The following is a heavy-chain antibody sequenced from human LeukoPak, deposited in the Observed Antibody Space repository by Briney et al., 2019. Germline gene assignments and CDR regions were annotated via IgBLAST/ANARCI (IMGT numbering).Heavy chain of an antibody. V-gene: IGHV3-23*01. CDR1: GFTFSEYA. CDR3: AKGQNWNDYYFDY. Sequence: GGSLRLSCAASGFTFSEYAMSWVRQAPGKGLEWVSAISGSGGSTYYADSVKGRFTISRDNSKNTLYLQMNSLRAEDTAVYYCAKGQNWNDYYFDYWGQGTLVTVSS. J-gene: IGHJ4*02. D-gene: IGHD1-1*01. CDR2: ISGSGGST.